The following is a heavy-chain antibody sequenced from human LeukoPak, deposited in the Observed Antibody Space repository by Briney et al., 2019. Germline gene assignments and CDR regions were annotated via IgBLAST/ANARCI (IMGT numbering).Heavy chain of an antibody. CDR1: GGSISSGFYY. V-gene: IGHV4-61*02. D-gene: IGHD5-18*01. J-gene: IGHJ6*03. CDR2: IYTSGST. Sequence: PSQTLSLTCTVSGGSISSGFYYWSWIRPPAGKGLEWIGRIYTSGSTNYNPSLKSRVTISVDTSKNQFSLKLSSVTAADTAVYYCARRRGYSYGNGPYYYYYMDVWGKGTTVTISS. CDR3: ARRRGYSYGNGPYYYYYMDV.